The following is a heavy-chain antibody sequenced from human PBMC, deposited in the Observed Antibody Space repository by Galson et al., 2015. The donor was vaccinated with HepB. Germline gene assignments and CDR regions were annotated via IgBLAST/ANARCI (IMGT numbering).Heavy chain of an antibody. V-gene: IGHV3-23*01. CDR3: AKGRGRSSSWSSYYGMDV. J-gene: IGHJ6*02. CDR2: ISGNVGST. CDR1: GFTFSSYA. D-gene: IGHD6-13*01. Sequence: SLRLSCAASGFTFSSYAMNWVRQAPGKGLEWVSVISGNVGSTYYADSVKGRFTISRDSSKNTLFLQMNSLRVDDTAVYYCAKGRGRSSSWSSYYGMDVWGQGTTVTVSS.